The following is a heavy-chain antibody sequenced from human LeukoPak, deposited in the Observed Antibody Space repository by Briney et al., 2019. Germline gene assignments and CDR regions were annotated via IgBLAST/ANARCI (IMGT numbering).Heavy chain of an antibody. CDR2: IYYSGST. CDR3: ARSVEGYCSGGSCYSYYYYMDV. J-gene: IGHJ6*03. Sequence: PSETLSLTCTVSGGSISSYYWSWIRQPPGKGLEWIGYIYYSGSTNYNPSLKGRVTISVDTSKNQFSLKLSSVTAADTAVYYCARSVEGYCSGGSCYSYYYYMDVWGKGTTVTVPS. D-gene: IGHD2-15*01. CDR1: GGSISSYY. V-gene: IGHV4-59*01.